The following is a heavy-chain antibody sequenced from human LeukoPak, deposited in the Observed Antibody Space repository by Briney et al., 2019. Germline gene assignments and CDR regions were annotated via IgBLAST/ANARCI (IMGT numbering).Heavy chain of an antibody. V-gene: IGHV1-2*02. Sequence: ASVEDSCKASGYTFTGYYMHWVREAPGQGLEWMGWINPNSGGTNYAQKFQGRVTMTRDTSISTAYMELSRLRSDDTAVYYCARDGYYDSSGYSYGAFDIWGQGTMVTVSS. CDR3: ARDGYYDSSGYSYGAFDI. CDR1: GYTFTGYY. J-gene: IGHJ3*02. CDR2: INPNSGGT. D-gene: IGHD3-22*01.